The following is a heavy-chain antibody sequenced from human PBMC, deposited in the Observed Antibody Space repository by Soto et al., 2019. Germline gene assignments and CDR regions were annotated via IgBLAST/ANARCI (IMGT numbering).Heavy chain of an antibody. CDR3: ASIAAPGTTHFDF. CDR1: GGSLGSSGYY. D-gene: IGHD6-13*01. J-gene: IGHJ4*02. V-gene: IGHV4-39*01. Sequence: SETLSLTCTVSGGSLGSSGYYWGWIRQSPGKGLEWIGNIYYSGNTFYNPSLKSRVTISVDTSKNQIYLHPSAVTAADTAIFYCASIAAPGTTHFDFWGQGTLVTAPQ. CDR2: IYYSGNT.